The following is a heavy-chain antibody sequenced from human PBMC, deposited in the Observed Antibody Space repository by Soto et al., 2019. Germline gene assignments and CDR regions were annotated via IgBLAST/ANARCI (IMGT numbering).Heavy chain of an antibody. CDR3: AHPLDSATSSNWAYDAFDI. D-gene: IGHD6-13*01. V-gene: IGHV2-5*02. CDR2: IYWDDDK. J-gene: IGHJ3*02. CDR1: GFSLSTSGVG. Sequence: QITLKESGPTLVKPTQTLTLTCTFSGFSLSTSGVGVGWIRQPPGKALEWLAIIYWDDDKRYSPSLKSRLTIIKDTSKNQVVLTMTNMDPVDTATYYYAHPLDSATSSNWAYDAFDIRGQGTMVTVSS.